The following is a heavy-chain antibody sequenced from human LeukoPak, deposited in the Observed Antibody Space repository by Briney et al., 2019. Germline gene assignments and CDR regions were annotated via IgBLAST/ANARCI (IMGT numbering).Heavy chain of an antibody. J-gene: IGHJ3*01. CDR3: SRGLAYDTAFGL. V-gene: IGHV1-2*02. Sequence: GASVKVSCKASGYTFTGYYIHWVRQAPGQGLEWMGWINPHGGDTKYAQQFQGRVTMTRDTSINTAYMELPRLISDDTALYYCSRGLAYDTAFGLWGQGTIITVSS. CDR1: GYTFTGYY. CDR2: INPHGGDT. D-gene: IGHD3-22*01.